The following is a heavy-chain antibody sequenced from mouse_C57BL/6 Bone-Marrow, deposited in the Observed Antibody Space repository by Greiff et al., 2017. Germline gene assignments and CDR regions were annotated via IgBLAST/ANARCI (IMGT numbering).Heavy chain of an antibody. Sequence: VQLQQSGAELVRPGTSVKVSCKASGYAFTNYLIEWVKQRPGQGLEWIGVINPGSGGTNYNEKFKGKETLTADKSSSTAYMQLSSLTSEDSAVYFCARGRYWYFDVWGTGTTVTVSS. J-gene: IGHJ1*03. CDR1: GYAFTNYL. CDR2: INPGSGGT. CDR3: ARGRYWYFDV. V-gene: IGHV1-54*01.